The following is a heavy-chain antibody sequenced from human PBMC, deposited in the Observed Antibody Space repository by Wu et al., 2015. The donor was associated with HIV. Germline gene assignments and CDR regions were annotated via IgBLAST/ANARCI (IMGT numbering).Heavy chain of an antibody. D-gene: IGHD3-3*01. CDR3: ARDLLRGFGVVIVFDY. CDR2: IVVGSGNT. Sequence: QMQLVQSGPEVKKPGTSVKVSCKASGFTFTSSAMQWVRQARGQRLEWIGWIVVGSGNTNYAQKFQERVTITRDMSTSTAYMELSSLRSEDTAVYYCARDLLRGFGVVIVFDYWGQGTLVTVSS. J-gene: IGHJ4*02. CDR1: GFTFTSSA. V-gene: IGHV1-58*02.